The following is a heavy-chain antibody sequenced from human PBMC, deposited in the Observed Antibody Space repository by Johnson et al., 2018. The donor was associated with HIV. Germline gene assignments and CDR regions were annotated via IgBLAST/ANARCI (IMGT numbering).Heavy chain of an antibody. Sequence: QVQLVESGGGVVQPGGSLRLSCAASGFTFSSYGMHWVRQAPGKGLEWVAVISYDGSNTYYADSVQGRFTISRDHSKNTLYLDMNSLRVEDTALYYCGRVGKYCGDDCHLGVDAFDIWGQGTMVTVSS. CDR3: GRVGKYCGDDCHLGVDAFDI. CDR1: GFTFSSYG. J-gene: IGHJ3*02. D-gene: IGHD2-21*02. CDR2: ISYDGSNT. V-gene: IGHV3-30*19.